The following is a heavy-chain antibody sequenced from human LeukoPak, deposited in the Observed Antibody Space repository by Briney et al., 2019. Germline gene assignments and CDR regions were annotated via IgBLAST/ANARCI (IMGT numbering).Heavy chain of an antibody. D-gene: IGHD3-3*01. CDR3: ARGLFATFDP. CDR1: GGSISSSSYF. V-gene: IGHV4-39*07. CDR2: ISYSGST. J-gene: IGHJ5*02. Sequence: SETLSLTCIVSGGSISSSSYFWGWIRQPPGKGLEWIGSISYSGSTYYNPSLKSRVTISVDTSKNQFSLKLSSVTAADTAVYYCARGLFATFDPWGQGTLVTVSS.